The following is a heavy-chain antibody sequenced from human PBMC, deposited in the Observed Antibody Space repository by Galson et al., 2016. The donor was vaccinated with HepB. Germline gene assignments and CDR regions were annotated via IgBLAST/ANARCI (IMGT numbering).Heavy chain of an antibody. CDR3: AKDIIAVAIIWGIGAFDI. Sequence: SLRLSCAVSGFTLSDYYIDWVRQAPGKGLEWVGRSRNKAQSYTTEYAASVKGRFTVSRDDSKNSLYLQMNSLRAEDTAVYYCAKDIIAVAIIWGIGAFDIWGQGTMVTVSS. D-gene: IGHD6-19*01. CDR1: GFTLSDYY. V-gene: IGHV3-72*01. J-gene: IGHJ3*02. CDR2: SRNKAQSYTT.